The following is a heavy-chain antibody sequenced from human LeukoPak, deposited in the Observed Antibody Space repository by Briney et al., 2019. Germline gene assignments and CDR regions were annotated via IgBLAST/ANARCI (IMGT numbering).Heavy chain of an antibody. J-gene: IGHJ4*02. CDR2: VSGDGGIT. Sequence: GGSLRLSCSAPGFSFSTYAMSWFRQAPGEGLEWVSAVSGDGGITYYADSVKGRFTISRDNSKNTLYLQMDSLRAEDTAVYYCSRASMFRGPIVSPPGDYWGQGTLVTVSS. V-gene: IGHV3-23*01. CDR3: SRASMFRGPIVSPPGDY. D-gene: IGHD3-16*02. CDR1: GFSFSTYA.